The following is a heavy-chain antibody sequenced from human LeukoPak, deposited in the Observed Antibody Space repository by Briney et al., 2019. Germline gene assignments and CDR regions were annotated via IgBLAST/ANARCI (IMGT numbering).Heavy chain of an antibody. V-gene: IGHV3-33*01. J-gene: IGHJ6*02. CDR3: ARGQLEWENYYYGMDV. CDR1: GFTFVSYG. D-gene: IGHD1-1*01. CDR2: LWYDGSNK. Sequence: PGGSLELSCPAPGFTFVSYGWPGAGQAQGKGRGGVEVLWYDGSNKYYADSVKGRFTISRDNSKNTLYLQMNSLRAEDTAVYYCARGQLEWENYYYGMDVWGQGTTVTVSS.